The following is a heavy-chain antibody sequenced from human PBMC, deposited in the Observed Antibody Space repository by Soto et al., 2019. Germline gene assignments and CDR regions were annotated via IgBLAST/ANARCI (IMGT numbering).Heavy chain of an antibody. CDR2: INPDDSDT. J-gene: IGHJ6*02. CDR3: MRSYGDSYYFYYGMDV. D-gene: IGHD4-17*01. Sequence: GLEWMGIINPDDSDTRYGPSFQGQVTISADKSINTAYLQWSSLKASDTAIYYCMRSYGDSYYFYYGMDVWGQGTTVTVSS. V-gene: IGHV5-51*01.